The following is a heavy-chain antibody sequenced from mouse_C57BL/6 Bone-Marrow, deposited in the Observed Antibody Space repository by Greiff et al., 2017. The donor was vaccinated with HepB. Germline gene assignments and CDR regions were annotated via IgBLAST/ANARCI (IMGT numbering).Heavy chain of an antibody. D-gene: IGHD3-2*02. CDR2: FYPGSGSI. Sequence: QVQLQQSGAELVKPGASVKISCKASGYAFSSYWMNWVKQRSGQGLEWIGWFYPGSGSIKYNEKFKDKATLTADKSSSTVYMELSRLTSEDSAVYFCARHPYSSGYGYAMDYWGQGTSVTVSS. V-gene: IGHV1-62-2*01. J-gene: IGHJ4*01. CDR3: ARHPYSSGYGYAMDY. CDR1: GYAFSSYW.